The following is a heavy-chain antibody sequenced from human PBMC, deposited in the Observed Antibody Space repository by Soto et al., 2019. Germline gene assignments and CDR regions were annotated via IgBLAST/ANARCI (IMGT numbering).Heavy chain of an antibody. CDR1: GFTFSSYG. CDR2: ISYDGSNK. Sequence: GGSLRLSCAASGFTFSSYGMHWVRQAPGKGLEWVAVISYDGSNKYYADSVKGRFTISRDNSKNTLYLQMNSLRAEDTAVYYCAKDWADTAPYYYYYGMDVWGQGTTVTVSS. J-gene: IGHJ6*02. D-gene: IGHD5-18*01. V-gene: IGHV3-30*18. CDR3: AKDWADTAPYYYYYGMDV.